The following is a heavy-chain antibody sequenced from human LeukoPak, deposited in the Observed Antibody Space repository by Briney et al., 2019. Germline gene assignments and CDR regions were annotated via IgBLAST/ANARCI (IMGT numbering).Heavy chain of an antibody. J-gene: IGHJ6*02. CDR3: ARAGGYQLLATYYYYGMDV. D-gene: IGHD2-2*01. CDR2: ISAYNGKT. CDR1: GYTFTSYG. Sequence: ASVKVSCKASGYTFTSYGISWVRPAPGQGLEWMGWISAYNGKTNYAQKLQGRVTMTTDTSTSTAYMELRSLRSDGTAVYYCARAGGYQLLATYYYYGMDVWGQGTTVTVSS. V-gene: IGHV1-18*01.